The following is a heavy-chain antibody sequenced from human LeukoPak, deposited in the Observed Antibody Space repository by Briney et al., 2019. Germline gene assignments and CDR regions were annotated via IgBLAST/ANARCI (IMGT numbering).Heavy chain of an antibody. CDR3: AREWWGYDVLTGDNWFDP. J-gene: IGHJ5*02. CDR1: GYPFTTYG. CDR2: ISTYDGDT. Sequence: ASVKVSCKASGYPFTTYGITWVRQAPGQGLEWMGWISTYDGDTNYAQKFQGRVTMTTDTSTSTAYIELRSLTSDDTAAYYCAREWWGYDVLTGDNWFDPWGQGTLVTVSS. D-gene: IGHD3-9*01. V-gene: IGHV1-18*01.